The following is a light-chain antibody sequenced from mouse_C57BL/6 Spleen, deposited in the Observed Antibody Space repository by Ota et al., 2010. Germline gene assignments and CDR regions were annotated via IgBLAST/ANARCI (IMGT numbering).Light chain of an antibody. V-gene: IGKV10-94*01. Sequence: DIQMTQTTSPCPASLGDRVTISCSASQGISNYLNWYQQKPDGTVKLLIYYTSSLHSGVPSRFSGSGSGDRLFSHLSANLEPEDIATYYCQQYSKLPWTFGGGTEAGNQ. CDR1: QGISNY. CDR3: QQYSKLPWT. CDR2: YTS. J-gene: IGKJ1*01.